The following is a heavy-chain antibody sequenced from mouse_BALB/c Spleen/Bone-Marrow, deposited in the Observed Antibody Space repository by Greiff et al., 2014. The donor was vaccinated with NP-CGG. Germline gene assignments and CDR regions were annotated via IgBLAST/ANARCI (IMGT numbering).Heavy chain of an antibody. V-gene: IGHV1-82*01. D-gene: IGHD2-4*01. Sequence: QVQLQQSGPELVKPGASVKISCKASGYAFSSSWMNWVKQRPGQGLEWIGRIYPGDGNTNYNGKFKGKATLTADKSSTTAYMQLSSLTSVDSAVYFCALYDYDGLSWIAYWGQGTLVTVSA. CDR1: GYAFSSSW. CDR2: IYPGDGNT. CDR3: ALYDYDGLSWIAY. J-gene: IGHJ3*01.